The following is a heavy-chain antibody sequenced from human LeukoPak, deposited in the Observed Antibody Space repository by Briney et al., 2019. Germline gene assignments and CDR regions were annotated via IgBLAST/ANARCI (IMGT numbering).Heavy chain of an antibody. CDR3: ARATWDPNYYYYMDV. Sequence: GGSLRLSCAASGFTFSSYTMKWVRQAPGKGLEWVSSISSSSSYIYYADSVKGRFTISRDNAKNSLFLQMNSLRAEDTAVYFCARATWDPNYYYYMDVWGKGTAVTISS. J-gene: IGHJ6*03. V-gene: IGHV3-21*01. D-gene: IGHD1-26*01. CDR2: ISSSSSYI. CDR1: GFTFSSYT.